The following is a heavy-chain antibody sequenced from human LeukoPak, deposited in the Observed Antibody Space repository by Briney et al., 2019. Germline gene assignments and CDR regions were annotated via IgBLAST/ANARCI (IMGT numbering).Heavy chain of an antibody. V-gene: IGHV4-59*01. CDR2: IYYSGST. D-gene: IGHD4/OR15-4a*01. CDR1: GGSISSYY. J-gene: IGHJ4*02. Sequence: PSETLSLTCTVSGGSISSYYWSWIRQPPGKGLEWIGYIYYSGSTKYNPSLKSRVTISVDVSKNQFSLKLSSVTAADTAVYYCARGQGDYGSIDYWGQGTLVTVSS. CDR3: ARGQGDYGSIDY.